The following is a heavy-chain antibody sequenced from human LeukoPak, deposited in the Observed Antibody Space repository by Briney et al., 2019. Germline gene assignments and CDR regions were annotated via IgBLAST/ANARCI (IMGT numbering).Heavy chain of an antibody. CDR1: GYTLTSYA. D-gene: IGHD6-25*01. J-gene: IGHJ4*02. Sequence: ASVKVSCKASGYTLTSYAMNWVRQAPGQGLEWMGWINTNTGNPTYAQGFTGRFVFSLDTSVSTAYLQISSLKAEDTAVYYCVSWSAGRYFDYWGQGTLVTVSS. CDR3: VSWSAGRYFDY. CDR2: INTNTGNP. V-gene: IGHV7-4-1*02.